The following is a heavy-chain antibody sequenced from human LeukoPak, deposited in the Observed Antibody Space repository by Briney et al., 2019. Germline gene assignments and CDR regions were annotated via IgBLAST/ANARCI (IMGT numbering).Heavy chain of an antibody. Sequence: SDTLFLTCTVAGGSISSYYWSWIRQPPGKGLEWIGYIYYSGSTNYNPSLKSRVTISVDTSKNQFSLKLSSVTAADTAVYYCARVVTAGYYGMDVWGQGTTVTVSS. J-gene: IGHJ6*02. D-gene: IGHD2-21*02. CDR2: IYYSGST. CDR3: ARVVTAGYYGMDV. CDR1: GGSISSYY. V-gene: IGHV4-59*01.